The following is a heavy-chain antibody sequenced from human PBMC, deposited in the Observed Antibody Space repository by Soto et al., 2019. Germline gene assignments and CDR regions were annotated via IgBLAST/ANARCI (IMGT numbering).Heavy chain of an antibody. CDR2: ISAYNGNT. CDR3: AREVRGNYYYYYMDV. J-gene: IGHJ6*03. Sequence: ASVKVSCKASGYTFTSYGISWVRQAPGQGLEWMGWISAYNGNTNYAQKLQGRVTMTTDTSTSTAYMELRSLRSDDTAVYYCAREVRGNYYYYYMDVWGKGTTVTVSS. V-gene: IGHV1-18*01. D-gene: IGHD3-10*01. CDR1: GYTFTSYG.